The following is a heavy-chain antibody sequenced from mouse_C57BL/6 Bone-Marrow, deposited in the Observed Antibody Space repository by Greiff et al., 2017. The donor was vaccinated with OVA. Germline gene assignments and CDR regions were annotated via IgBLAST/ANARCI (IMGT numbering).Heavy chain of an antibody. CDR3: ARHVWGAMDY. CDR2: ISNGGGST. V-gene: IGHV5-12*01. CDR1: GFTFSDYY. J-gene: IGHJ4*01. D-gene: IGHD4-1*01. Sequence: EVQGVESGGGLVQPGGSLKLSCAASGFTFSDYYMYWVRQTPEKRLEWVAYISNGGGSTYYPDTVKGRFTISRDNAKNTLYLQMSRLKSEDTAMYYCARHVWGAMDYWGQGTSVTVSS.